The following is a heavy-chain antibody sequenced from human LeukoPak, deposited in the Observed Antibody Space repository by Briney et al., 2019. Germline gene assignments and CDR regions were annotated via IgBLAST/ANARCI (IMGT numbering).Heavy chain of an antibody. CDR1: GFMFSGFW. V-gene: IGHV3-7*01. Sequence: GGSLRLSCAASGFMFSGFWMTWVRQAPGKGLEWVANIKHDGSEKNYVDSVKGRFTISRDNAKNSPYLQMNSLGGEDTAVYYCATRPRSDYYFAIFDYWGQRTLVTVSS. CDR3: ATRPRSDYYFAIFDY. D-gene: IGHD3-22*01. J-gene: IGHJ4*02. CDR2: IKHDGSEK.